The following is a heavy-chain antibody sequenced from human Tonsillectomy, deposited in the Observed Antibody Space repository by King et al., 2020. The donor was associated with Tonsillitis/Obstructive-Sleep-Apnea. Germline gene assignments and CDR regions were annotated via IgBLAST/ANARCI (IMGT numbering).Heavy chain of an antibody. J-gene: IGHJ4*02. CDR1: GGSISSSSYY. CDR3: ARPDTPMVTFDY. Sequence: QLQLQESGTGLVKPSETLSLTCTVSGGSISSSSYYWGWIRQPPGKGLEWMGSIYYSGSTTYNPSLKSRVSISVDTSKNQFSLKLSSVTAADTAVYYCARPDTPMVTFDYWGQGTLVTVSS. D-gene: IGHD5-18*01. V-gene: IGHV4-39*01. CDR2: IYYSGST.